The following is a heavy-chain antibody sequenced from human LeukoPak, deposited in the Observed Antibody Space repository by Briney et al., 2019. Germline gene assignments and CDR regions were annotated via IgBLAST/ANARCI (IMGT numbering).Heavy chain of an antibody. J-gene: IGHJ4*02. CDR1: GGSISSSSYY. D-gene: IGHD3-16*02. Sequence: SETLSLTCTVSGGSISSSSYYWGWIRQPPGKGLEGIGSIYYSGSTYYNPSLKSRVTKSVDTSKNQFSLKLSSVTAADTAVYYCARHPLGITFGGVIVSNYFDYWGQGTLVTVSS. V-gene: IGHV4-39*01. CDR2: IYYSGST. CDR3: ARHPLGITFGGVIVSNYFDY.